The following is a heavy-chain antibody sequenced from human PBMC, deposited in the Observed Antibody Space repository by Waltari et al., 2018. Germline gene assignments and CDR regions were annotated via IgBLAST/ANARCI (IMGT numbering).Heavy chain of an antibody. Sequence: QVQLQQWGAGLLKPSETLSLTCAVYGGSFSGYYWSWIRQPPGKGLEWIGEINHSGSTNNTRSLKGRFTISVDTSKNQSSRKLSSVTAADTAVYYWASDPLDYYGSGSYHAYGGQGTLVTVSS. D-gene: IGHD3-10*01. CDR2: INHSGST. J-gene: IGHJ4*02. CDR1: GGSFSGYY. CDR3: ASDPLDYYGSGSYHAY. V-gene: IGHV4-34*01.